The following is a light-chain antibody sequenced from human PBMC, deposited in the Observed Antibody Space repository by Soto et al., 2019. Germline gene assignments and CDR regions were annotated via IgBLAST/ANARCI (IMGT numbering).Light chain of an antibody. CDR3: QQYYSTPPT. CDR1: QSVLYSSNNKTY. Sequence: DIVMTQSPDSLAVSLGERATINCKSSQSVLYSSNNKTYLAWYQQKPGQPPKLLIYWASIRESGVPDRFSGSGSGTDFTLTISSLQAEDVAVYYCQQYYSTPPTFGQGNKVEIK. V-gene: IGKV4-1*01. CDR2: WAS. J-gene: IGKJ1*01.